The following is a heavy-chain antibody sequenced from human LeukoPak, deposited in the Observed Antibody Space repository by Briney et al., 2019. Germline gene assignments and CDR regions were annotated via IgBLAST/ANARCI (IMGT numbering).Heavy chain of an antibody. CDR1: GVSMSSGAFY. D-gene: IGHD4-17*01. J-gene: IGHJ3*02. CDR3: ARAFPFDDYGDPDAFDI. V-gene: IGHV4-30-4*08. CDR2: IYYSGST. Sequence: SETLSLTCTVSGVSMSSGAFYWSWIRQHPGKGLEWIGNIYYSGSTYYNPSLKSRVTISVDRSKNQFSLKLTSVTAADTAVYYCARAFPFDDYGDPDAFDIWGQGTMVTVSS.